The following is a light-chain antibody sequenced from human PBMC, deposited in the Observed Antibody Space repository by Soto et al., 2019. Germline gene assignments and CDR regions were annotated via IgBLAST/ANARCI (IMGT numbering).Light chain of an antibody. J-gene: IGLJ1*01. Sequence: QSALTQPASVSGSPGQSITISCTGTSSDIGYYDYVSWYQHHSGKAPKLIIDEVNSRPSGVSNRFSGSQSVNTASLTISGLQAEDEADYFCSSHSSSSAYYVFGTGTKLTVL. CDR2: EVN. V-gene: IGLV2-14*01. CDR3: SSHSSSSAYYV. CDR1: SSDIGYYDY.